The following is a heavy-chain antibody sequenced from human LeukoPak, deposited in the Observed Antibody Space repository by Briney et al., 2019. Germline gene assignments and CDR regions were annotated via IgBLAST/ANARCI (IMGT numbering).Heavy chain of an antibody. Sequence: PSEALSLTCTVPGGSLSRSYWSCIRQPPRKGLEWGGYIFYSGSANYNPSLKSRVTISVDTSKNQFSLKLRSVTAADTALYYCAVGGGGIAVPGTGGWFDPWGQGTLVTVSS. V-gene: IGHV4-59*01. J-gene: IGHJ5*02. CDR3: AVGGGGIAVPGTGGWFDP. CDR2: IFYSGSA. CDR1: GGSLSRSY. D-gene: IGHD6-19*01.